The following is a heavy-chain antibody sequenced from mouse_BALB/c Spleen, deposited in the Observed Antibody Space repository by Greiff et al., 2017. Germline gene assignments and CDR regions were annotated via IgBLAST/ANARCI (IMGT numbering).Heavy chain of an antibody. CDR2: IDPDYGDT. CDR1: GFNIKDYY. D-gene: IGHD3-3*01. Sequence: EVQLQQSGAELVRSGASVKLSCTASGFNIKDYYMHWVKQRPEQDLEWIGWIDPDYGDTEYAPKFQGKATMTADPSSNTAYLQLSSLTSEDTAVYYCNAGGTCANPIAYRGQGTLGTGSA. CDR3: NAGGTCANPIAY. V-gene: IGHV14-4*02. J-gene: IGHJ3*01.